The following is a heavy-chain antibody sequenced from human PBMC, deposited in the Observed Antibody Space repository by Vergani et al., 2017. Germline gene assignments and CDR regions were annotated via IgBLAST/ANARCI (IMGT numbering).Heavy chain of an antibody. CDR3: ARLYSSSWFGY. CDR2: IYNSGST. Sequence: QVQLQESGPGLVKPSETLSLTCAVSGYSISSGYYWGWIRQPPGKGLEWIGSIYNSGSTYYNPSLKSRVTISVDTSKNQFSLKLSSVTAADTAVYYCARLYSSSWFGYWGQGTLITVSS. CDR1: GYSISSGYY. J-gene: IGHJ4*02. D-gene: IGHD6-13*01. V-gene: IGHV4-38-2*01.